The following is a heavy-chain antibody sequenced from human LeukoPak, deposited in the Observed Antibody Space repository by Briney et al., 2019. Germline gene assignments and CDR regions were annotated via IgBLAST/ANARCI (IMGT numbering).Heavy chain of an antibody. CDR3: ARERSKYGSGSYFPDY. Sequence: PAASVKVSCKASGYTFTSYYIHWVRQAPGQGLEWMGIINPSGGSTSYAQKFQGRVTMTRDTSTSTVYMELSSLRSEDTAVYYCARERSKYGSGSYFPDYWGQGTMVTVSS. J-gene: IGHJ4*02. CDR2: INPSGGST. V-gene: IGHV1-46*03. D-gene: IGHD3-10*01. CDR1: GYTFTSYY.